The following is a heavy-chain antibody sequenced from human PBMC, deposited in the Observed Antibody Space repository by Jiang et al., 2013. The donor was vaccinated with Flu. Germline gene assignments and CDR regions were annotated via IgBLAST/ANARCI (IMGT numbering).Heavy chain of an antibody. CDR3: ARVPPFGYDSSGAYDY. D-gene: IGHD3-22*01. Sequence: GAEVKKPGSSVKVSCKASGGTFSSYAISWVRQAPGQGLEWMGGIIPIFGTANYAQKFQGRVTITADESTSTAYMELSSLRSEDTAVYYCARVPPFGYDSSGAYDYWGQGTLVTVSS. CDR2: IIPIFGTA. V-gene: IGHV1-69*01. CDR1: GGTFSSYA. J-gene: IGHJ4*02.